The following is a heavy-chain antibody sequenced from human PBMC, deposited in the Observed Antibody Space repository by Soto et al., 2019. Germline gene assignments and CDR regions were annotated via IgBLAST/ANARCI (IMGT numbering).Heavy chain of an antibody. Sequence: SVNVSCKASGGTFSSYTISWVRQAPGQGLEWVGRIIPILGIANYAQKFQGRVTITADKSTSTAYMELSSLRSEDTAVYYCAREVPLLWFGEFLGLDYWGQGTLVTVSS. J-gene: IGHJ4*02. D-gene: IGHD3-10*01. CDR3: AREVPLLWFGEFLGLDY. V-gene: IGHV1-69*02. CDR2: IIPILGIA. CDR1: GGTFSSYT.